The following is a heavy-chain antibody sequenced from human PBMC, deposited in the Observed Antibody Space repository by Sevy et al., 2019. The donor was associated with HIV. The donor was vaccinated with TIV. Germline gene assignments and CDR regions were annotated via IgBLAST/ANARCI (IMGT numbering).Heavy chain of an antibody. J-gene: IGHJ3*02. CDR1: GYRFTNYW. CDR3: ARVIVATTYPIRVHESDI. D-gene: IGHD5-12*01. Sequence: GESLKISCKGSGYRFTNYWLGWVRQMSGKGLEWMGMIYPGDSDTRDSPSFQGQVSISADKSISTAYLQWTSLKASDTAMYYCARVIVATTYPIRVHESDIWGQGTMVTVSS. CDR2: IYPGDSDT. V-gene: IGHV5-51*01.